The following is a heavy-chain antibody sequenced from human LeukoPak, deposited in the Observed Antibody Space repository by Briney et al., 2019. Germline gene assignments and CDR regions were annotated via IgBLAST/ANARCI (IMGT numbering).Heavy chain of an antibody. CDR3: ARHPEPGYCTSTSCHESYFDY. CDR2: ISGSGGRP. D-gene: IGHD2-2*01. CDR1: GFIFDDYG. J-gene: IGHJ4*02. Sequence: GGSLRLSCIASGFIFDDYGMSWVRQAPGKGLEWVSAISGSGGRPYYADSVKGRFTISRDNSKNTLYLQMNSLRAEDTAVYYCARHPEPGYCTSTSCHESYFDYWGQGTLATVSS. V-gene: IGHV3-23*01.